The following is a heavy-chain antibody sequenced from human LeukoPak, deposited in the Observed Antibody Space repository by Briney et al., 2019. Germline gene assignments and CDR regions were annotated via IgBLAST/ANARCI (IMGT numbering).Heavy chain of an antibody. Sequence: GGSLRLSCAASGFTLHDFAMSWVRQAPGKGLEWVSGVNWNGDGTGYADSVEGRFTISRDNAKNSLYLQVNSLRVDDTALYYCARLGGPDYYFYYYMDVWGKGTTVTVSS. V-gene: IGHV3-20*04. J-gene: IGHJ6*03. CDR1: GFTLHDFA. CDR3: ARLGGPDYYFYYYMDV. D-gene: IGHD1-26*01. CDR2: VNWNGDGT.